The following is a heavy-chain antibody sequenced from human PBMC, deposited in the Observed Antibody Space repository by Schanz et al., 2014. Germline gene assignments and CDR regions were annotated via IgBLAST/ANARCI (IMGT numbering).Heavy chain of an antibody. J-gene: IGHJ4*02. CDR2: ISWNSGSV. V-gene: IGHV3-9*01. CDR1: GFTFDNYA. CDR3: AKVGLYYYGSGFDY. Sequence: EVQLVESGGGLVQPGRSLRLSCAASGFTFDNYAMHWVRQAPGKGLEWVSSISWNSGSVAYADSVKGRFTISRDDAKNSLYLQMNSLRAEDTALYYCAKVGLYYYGSGFDYWGQGTLVTVSS. D-gene: IGHD3-10*01.